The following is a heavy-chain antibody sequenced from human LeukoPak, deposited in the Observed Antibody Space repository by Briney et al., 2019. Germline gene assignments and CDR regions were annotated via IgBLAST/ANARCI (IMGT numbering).Heavy chain of an antibody. V-gene: IGHV4-59*01. Sequence: SETLSLTCTVSGGSISSYYWSGIRQPPGKGLEWIGYIYYSGSTNYNPSLKSRVTISVDTSKNQFSLKLSSVTAADTAVYYCARSYSSSFYFDYWGQGTLVTVSS. J-gene: IGHJ4*02. CDR3: ARSYSSSFYFDY. CDR1: GGSISSYY. CDR2: IYYSGST. D-gene: IGHD6-6*01.